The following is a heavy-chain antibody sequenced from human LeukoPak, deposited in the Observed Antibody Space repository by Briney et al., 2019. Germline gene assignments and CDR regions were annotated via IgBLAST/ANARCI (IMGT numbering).Heavy chain of an antibody. Sequence: SGPTLVKPTQTLTLTCTFSGFSLTTNPVGVGWIRQPPGKALEWLALIYWNDDKRYSPSLKSRLTITKDTSKNQVVLTMTNMDPVDTATYYCAHYYYDSGGYSLDYWGQGTLVTVSS. V-gene: IGHV2-5*01. D-gene: IGHD3-22*01. CDR1: GFSLTTNPVG. J-gene: IGHJ4*02. CDR2: IYWNDDK. CDR3: AHYYYDSGGYSLDY.